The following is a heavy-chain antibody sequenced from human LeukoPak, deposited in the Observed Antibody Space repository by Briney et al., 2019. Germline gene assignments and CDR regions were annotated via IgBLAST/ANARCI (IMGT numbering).Heavy chain of an antibody. Sequence: SETLSLTCTVSGGSISSYYWTWIRQPPGKGLEWIGYIYYSGSTNYNPSLKSRVTISVDTSKNQFSLKLSSVTAADTAVYYCATHGGYYYYMDVWGKGTTVTVSS. CDR3: ATHGGYYYYMDV. CDR2: IYYSGST. D-gene: IGHD3-3*01. V-gene: IGHV4-59*01. J-gene: IGHJ6*03. CDR1: GGSISSYY.